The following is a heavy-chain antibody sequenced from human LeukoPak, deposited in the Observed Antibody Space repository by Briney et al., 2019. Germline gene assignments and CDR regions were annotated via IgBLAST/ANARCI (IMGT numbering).Heavy chain of an antibody. D-gene: IGHD3-22*01. V-gene: IGHV4-59*01. Sequence: SETLSLTCTVSGGSISSYYWSWIRQPPGKGLEWIGYIYHSGSTNYNPSLKSRVTISVDTSKNQFSLKLSSVTAADTAVYYCARVRANYYYDSSGYDAFDIWGQGTMVTVSS. CDR3: ARVRANYYYDSSGYDAFDI. J-gene: IGHJ3*02. CDR1: GGSISSYY. CDR2: IYHSGST.